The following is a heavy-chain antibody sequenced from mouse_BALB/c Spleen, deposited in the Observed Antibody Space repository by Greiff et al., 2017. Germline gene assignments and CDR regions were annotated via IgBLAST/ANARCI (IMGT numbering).Heavy chain of an antibody. CDR2: IWAGGST. D-gene: IGHD2-14*01. CDR1: GFSLTSYG. CDR3: ATSYYRYDGESAWFAY. J-gene: IGHJ3*01. Sequence: VQVVESGPGLVAPSQSLSITCTVSGFSLTSYGVHWVRQPPGKGLEWLGVIWAGGSTNYNSALMSRLSISKDNSKSQVFLKMNSLQTDDTAMYYCATSYYRYDGESAWFAYWGQGTLVTVSA. V-gene: IGHV2-9*02.